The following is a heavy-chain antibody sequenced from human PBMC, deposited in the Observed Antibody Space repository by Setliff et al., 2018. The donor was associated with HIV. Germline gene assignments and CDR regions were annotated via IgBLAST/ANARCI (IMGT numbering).Heavy chain of an antibody. V-gene: IGHV1-24*01. CDR3: ATDPGYSSTWYSESFQH. CDR1: GYTLTELS. Sequence: GASVKVSCKISGYTLTELSIHWVRQAPGKGLEWMANFDPEDGETFYAQKFQGRLTMTEDTSTDTAYMELSSLRSDDTAMYYCATDPGYSSTWYSESFQHWGQGTVVTVSS. J-gene: IGHJ1*01. D-gene: IGHD6-13*01. CDR2: FDPEDGET.